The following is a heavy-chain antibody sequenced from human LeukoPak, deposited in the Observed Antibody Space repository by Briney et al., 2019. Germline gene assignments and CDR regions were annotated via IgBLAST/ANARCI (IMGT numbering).Heavy chain of an antibody. D-gene: IGHD5-18*01. Sequence: GGSLRLSCAASGFTFSSYAMHWVRQAPGKGLEWVAVISYDGSNKYYADSVKGRFTISRDNSKNTLYLQMNSLRAEDTAVYYCAKGTTPFGYSYGRETYYFDYWGQGTLVTVSS. J-gene: IGHJ4*02. CDR3: AKGTTPFGYSYGRETYYFDY. V-gene: IGHV3-30*04. CDR2: ISYDGSNK. CDR1: GFTFSSYA.